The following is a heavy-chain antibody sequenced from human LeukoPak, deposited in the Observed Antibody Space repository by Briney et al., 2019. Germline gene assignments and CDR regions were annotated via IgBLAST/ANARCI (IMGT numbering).Heavy chain of an antibody. CDR1: GYTFTSYD. CDR2: MNPNSGGT. J-gene: IGHJ4*02. V-gene: IGHV1-18*01. CDR3: ARDMYTSGRVPFDY. Sequence: ASVKVSCKASGYTFTSYDINWVRQATGQGLEWMGWMNPNSGGTNYAQKLQGRVTMTTDTSTSTAYMELRSLRSDDTAVYYCARDMYTSGRVPFDYWGQGTLVTVSS. D-gene: IGHD6-19*01.